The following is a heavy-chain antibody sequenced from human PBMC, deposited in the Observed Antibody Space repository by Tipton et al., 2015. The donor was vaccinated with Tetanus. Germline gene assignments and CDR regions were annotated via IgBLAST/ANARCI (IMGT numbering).Heavy chain of an antibody. J-gene: IGHJ4*02. Sequence: TLSLTCTVSGDSISSGDYHWSWIRQPPGKGLEWLAYISGSGATNSNYYLKSRITMTRDTSRNQFSLTLTSVTAADTAVYYCARGSGWADFWGQGTQVTVSS. D-gene: IGHD6-19*01. CDR3: ARGSGWADF. V-gene: IGHV4-61*08. CDR1: GDSISSGDYH. CDR2: ISGSGAT.